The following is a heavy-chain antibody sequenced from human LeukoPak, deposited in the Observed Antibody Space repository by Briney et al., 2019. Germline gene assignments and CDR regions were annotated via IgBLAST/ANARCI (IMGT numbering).Heavy chain of an antibody. D-gene: IGHD4-17*01. CDR1: GFTFSSYA. J-gene: IGHJ4*02. CDR3: AKDGLYYGEENYFDY. Sequence: PGGSLRLSCAASGFTFSSYAMSWVRQAPGKGLEWVSAISGSGGSTYYADSVKGRFTISRDNSKNTLYLQMNSLRAEDTVVYYCAKDGLYYGEENYFDYWGQGTLVTVSS. V-gene: IGHV3-23*01. CDR2: ISGSGGST.